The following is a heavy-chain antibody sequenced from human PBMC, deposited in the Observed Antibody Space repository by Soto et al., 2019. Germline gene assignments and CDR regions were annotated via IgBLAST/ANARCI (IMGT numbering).Heavy chain of an antibody. D-gene: IGHD3-22*01. CDR1: GGSIRAYY. J-gene: IGHJ4*02. CDR2: IYYTGTN. Sequence: QVQLQESGPGLVKPSETLSLTCTVSGGSIRAYYWGWIRQSPGKGLDWIGYIYYTGTNKYNPSLKSRATIAVDSSKNHSSPQLDSLTAADTAVYYCARLGGYYQAFDSWGQGTLVTVSS. CDR3: ARLGGYYQAFDS. V-gene: IGHV4-59*08.